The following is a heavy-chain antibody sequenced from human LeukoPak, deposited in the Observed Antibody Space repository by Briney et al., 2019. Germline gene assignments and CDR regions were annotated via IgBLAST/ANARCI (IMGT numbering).Heavy chain of an antibody. CDR1: GGSISSSSYY. Sequence: SETLSLTCTVSGGSISSSSYYWGWIRQPPEKGLDWIGNIYVGGSTYYNPSLNSRVTLSLDTSRNQISLDLNSVTAADTAVYYCARLQYSYDSSGFLDYSGQGTVVTVCS. J-gene: IGHJ4*02. V-gene: IGHV4-39*07. CDR3: ARLQYSYDSSGFLDY. CDR2: IYVGGST. D-gene: IGHD3-22*01.